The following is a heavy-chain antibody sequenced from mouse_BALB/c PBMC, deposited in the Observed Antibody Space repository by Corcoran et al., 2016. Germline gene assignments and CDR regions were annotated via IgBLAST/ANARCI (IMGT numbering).Heavy chain of an antibody. J-gene: IGHJ4*01. CDR1: GFIVSSNY. D-gene: IGHD1-1*02. CDR2: IYSGGST. CDR3: ASGGSSSWYWFDP. Sequence: EVQLVESGGGLVQPGGSLRLSCAASGFIVSSNYMSWVRQAPGKGLEWVSVIYSGGSTHYADSVKGRFTISRDNSKNTLYLQMNSRRAEDTAVYYCASGGSSSWYWFDPWGQGTLVTVSS. V-gene: IGHV5-6-5*01.